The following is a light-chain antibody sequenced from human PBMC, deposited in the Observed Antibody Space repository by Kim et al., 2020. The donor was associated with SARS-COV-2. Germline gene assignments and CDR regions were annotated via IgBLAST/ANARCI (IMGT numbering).Light chain of an antibody. CDR2: DVS. J-gene: IGLJ1*01. CDR1: SSDVGAYDY. V-gene: IGLV2-14*03. CDR3: NSYTTSTTWV. Sequence: QSIAISCTGTSSDVGAYDYVSWYQQHPGKAPKLIIYDVSYRPSGVSNRFSGSKSGNTASLTISGLQAEDEADYYCNSYTTSTTWVFGIGTKVTVL.